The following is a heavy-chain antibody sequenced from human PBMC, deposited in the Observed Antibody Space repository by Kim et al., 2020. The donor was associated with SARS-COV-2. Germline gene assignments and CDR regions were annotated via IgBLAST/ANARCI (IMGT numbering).Heavy chain of an antibody. CDR3: ARCRDANSC. Sequence: SETLSLTCTVSGGSISLFYWSWIRQPPGKGLEWVGYIYYSGGTNYNPSLKSRVTISVDTSKNQFSLQLSTVTAADTAVYYCARCRDANSCWGQGTLVTVSS. CDR2: IYYSGGT. CDR1: GGSISLFY. D-gene: IGHD2-21*01. J-gene: IGHJ4*02. V-gene: IGHV4-59*13.